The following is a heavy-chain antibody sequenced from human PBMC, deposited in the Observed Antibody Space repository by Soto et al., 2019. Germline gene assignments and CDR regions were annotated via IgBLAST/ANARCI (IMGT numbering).Heavy chain of an antibody. CDR3: TRDSYEDYYFDY. CDR2: MNPGGVIM. J-gene: IGHJ4*02. Sequence: ASVKVSCKAFGYTLDRYYMHWVRQAPGQGLEWMGIMNPGGVIMTYAQRFQGRVTMTRDSSTSTVSMELSSLRSDDTAVYYCTRDSYEDYYFDYWGQGTLVTVYS. CDR1: GYTLDRYY. D-gene: IGHD4-17*01. V-gene: IGHV1-46*02.